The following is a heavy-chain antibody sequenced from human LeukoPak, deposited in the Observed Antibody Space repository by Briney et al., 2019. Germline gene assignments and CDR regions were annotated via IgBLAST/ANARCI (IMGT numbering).Heavy chain of an antibody. J-gene: IGHJ4*02. Sequence: SETLSLTCTVSGGSISSYYWSWIRQPPGKGLEWIGYIYYTGSPNYNPSLKSRVTLSLDRSQNQFSLKLTSVTAADTAVYYCAYGGDAYKTGYWGQGTLVTVSS. CDR3: AYGGDAYKTGY. CDR2: IYYTGSP. D-gene: IGHD5-24*01. CDR1: GGSISSYY. V-gene: IGHV4-59*01.